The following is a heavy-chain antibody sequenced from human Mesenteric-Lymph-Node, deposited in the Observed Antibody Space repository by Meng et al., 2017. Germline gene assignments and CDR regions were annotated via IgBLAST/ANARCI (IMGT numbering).Heavy chain of an antibody. V-gene: IGHV1-18*01. D-gene: IGHD6-6*01. CDR3: ARGGLGEYSSSSGWFDP. CDR2: FVNYRDT. Sequence: QVPPLRSGPEVKKPGAPVRVSCKASPYAFGTYGISWVRQAPGLGLEWMGWFVNYRDTYPAPKFQDRVTMTTDTHTNTVIMELRSLRSGDTAVYYCARGGLGEYSSSSGWFDPWGQGTLVTVSS. CDR1: PYAFGTYG. J-gene: IGHJ5*02.